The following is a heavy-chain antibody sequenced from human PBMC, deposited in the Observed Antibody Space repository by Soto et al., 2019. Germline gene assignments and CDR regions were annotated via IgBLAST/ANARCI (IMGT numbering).Heavy chain of an antibody. CDR2: ISAYNGNT. CDR3: ARHSSLLSSGNLAAFDI. D-gene: IGHD3-22*01. V-gene: IGHV1-18*01. Sequence: GASVKVSCKASGYTFTSYGISWVRQAPGQGLEWMGWISAYNGNTNYAQKLQGRVTMTTDTSTSTAYMELRSLRSDDTAVYYCARHSSLLSSGNLAAFDIWGQGTMVT. CDR1: GYTFTSYG. J-gene: IGHJ3*02.